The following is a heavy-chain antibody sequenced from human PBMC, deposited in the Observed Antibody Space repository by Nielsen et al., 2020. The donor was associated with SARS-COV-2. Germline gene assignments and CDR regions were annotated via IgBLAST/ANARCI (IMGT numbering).Heavy chain of an antibody. V-gene: IGHV1-46*01. J-gene: IGHJ4*02. CDR1: GYTFTSYY. D-gene: IGHD6-13*01. Sequence: ASVQVSCKASGYTFTSYYMHWVRQAPGQGLEWMGIINPSGGSTSYAQKFQGRVTMTRDTSTSTVYMELSSLRSEDTAVYYCARSLIAAAGSFKFDYWGQGTLVTVSS. CDR2: INPSGGST. CDR3: ARSLIAAAGSFKFDY.